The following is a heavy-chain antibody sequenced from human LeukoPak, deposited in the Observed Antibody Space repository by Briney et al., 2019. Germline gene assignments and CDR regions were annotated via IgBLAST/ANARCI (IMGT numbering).Heavy chain of an antibody. CDR1: GGSISGHY. CDR2: IYSSGST. Sequence: SETLSLTCTVSGGSISGHYWSWIRQPPGKGLEWIGYIYSSGSTNYNPSLKSRVTISVDTSKTQFSLKLSSVTAADTAVYYCARPYYYDSSGTKGAFDIWGQGTMVTVSS. D-gene: IGHD3-22*01. J-gene: IGHJ3*02. CDR3: ARPYYYDSSGTKGAFDI. V-gene: IGHV4-59*11.